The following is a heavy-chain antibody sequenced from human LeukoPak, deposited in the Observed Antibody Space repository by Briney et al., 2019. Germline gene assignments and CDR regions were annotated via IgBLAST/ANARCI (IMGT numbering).Heavy chain of an antibody. D-gene: IGHD6-19*01. Sequence: PSETLSLTCTVSGGSISSSSYHWGWIRQPPGKGLEWIGYIYYSGSTNYNPSLKSRVTISVDTSKNQFSLKLSSVTAADTAVYYCARGDGYSSGWGYWGQGTLVTVSS. CDR2: IYYSGST. V-gene: IGHV4-61*05. CDR3: ARGDGYSSGWGY. CDR1: GGSISSSSYH. J-gene: IGHJ4*02.